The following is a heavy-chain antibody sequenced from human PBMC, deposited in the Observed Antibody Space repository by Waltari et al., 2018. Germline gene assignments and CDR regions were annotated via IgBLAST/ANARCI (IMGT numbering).Heavy chain of an antibody. D-gene: IGHD5-12*01. V-gene: IGHV1-8*02. Sequence: QVQLVQSGAEVKNPGASVKVSCKASGYTFITYYMTWVRQAAGQGLEWMGWMNPNSGDTGYVQKFQGRVSMTRDTSVSTAYMELSSLRPEDTAVYYCARWQKETDAFDIWGQGTVVTVSP. J-gene: IGHJ3*02. CDR3: ARWQKETDAFDI. CDR2: MNPNSGDT. CDR1: GYTFITYY.